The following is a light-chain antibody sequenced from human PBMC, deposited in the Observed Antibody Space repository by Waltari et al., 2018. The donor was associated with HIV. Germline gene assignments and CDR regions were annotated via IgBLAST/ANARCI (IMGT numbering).Light chain of an antibody. CDR2: SNN. CDR1: SSNIGAGYD. V-gene: IGLV1-40*01. J-gene: IGLJ1*01. Sequence: QSVLTQPPSMSGAPGQRVTIPCTGSSSNIGAGYDVHWYQRLPGTAPKLLIFSNNNRPSGVPDRFSGSKSGTSASLAITGLQAEDEADYYCQAYDSTLSVYVFGTGTKVTV. CDR3: QAYDSTLSVYV.